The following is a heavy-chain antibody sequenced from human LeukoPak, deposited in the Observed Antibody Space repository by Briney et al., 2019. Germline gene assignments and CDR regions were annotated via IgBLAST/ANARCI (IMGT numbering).Heavy chain of an antibody. Sequence: QTLSLTCTVSGGSISSGDYYWSWIRQPPGTGLEWIGYIYYSGSTYYNPSLKSRVTISVDTSKNQFSLKLSSVTAADTAVYYCARVSSDTAMVTIGDWFDPWGQGTLVTVSS. D-gene: IGHD5-18*01. CDR1: GGSISSGDYY. V-gene: IGHV4-30-4*08. CDR3: ARVSSDTAMVTIGDWFDP. CDR2: IYYSGST. J-gene: IGHJ5*02.